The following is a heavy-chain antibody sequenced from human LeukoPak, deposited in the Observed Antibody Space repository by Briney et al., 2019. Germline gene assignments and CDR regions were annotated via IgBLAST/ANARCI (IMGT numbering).Heavy chain of an antibody. D-gene: IGHD2-2*02. CDR1: GFTFSSYE. J-gene: IGHJ4*02. CDR2: ISSTGKTI. V-gene: IGHV3-48*03. Sequence: SGGSLRLSCAASGFTFSSYEMNWVRQAPGKGLEWVSYISSTGKTIYYADSVKGRSTISRDNAKNSLFLQMNSLRAEDTAVYFCVRDIHSSDYFDYWGQGTLVTVSS. CDR3: VRDIHSSDYFDY.